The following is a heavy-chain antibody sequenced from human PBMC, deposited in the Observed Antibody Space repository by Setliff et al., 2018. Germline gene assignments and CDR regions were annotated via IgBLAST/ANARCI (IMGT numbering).Heavy chain of an antibody. CDR3: ARSESCGATNCSPFDY. Sequence: GGSLRLSCAASGFIFSTYWVSWVRQAPGKGLEWVANIKQDGSDKYYVDSVKGRFTISRDNAKNSLYLQMNSLRAEDTAVYYCARSESCGATNCSPFDYWGQGTLVTVS. CDR1: GFIFSTYW. V-gene: IGHV3-7*01. D-gene: IGHD2-2*01. J-gene: IGHJ4*02. CDR2: IKQDGSDK.